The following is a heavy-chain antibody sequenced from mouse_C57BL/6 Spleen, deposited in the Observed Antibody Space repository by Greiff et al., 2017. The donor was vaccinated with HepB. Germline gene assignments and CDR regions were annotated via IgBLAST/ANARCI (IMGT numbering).Heavy chain of an antibody. CDR1: GYSFTGYY. Sequence: EVQLQESGPELVKPGASVKISCKASGYSFTGYYMNWVKQSPEKSLEWIGEINPSTGGTTYNQKFKAKATLTVDKSSSTAYMQLKSLTSEDSAVYYCARSVVDAMDYWGQGTSVTVSS. V-gene: IGHV1-42*01. D-gene: IGHD1-1*01. CDR2: INPSTGGT. J-gene: IGHJ4*01. CDR3: ARSVVDAMDY.